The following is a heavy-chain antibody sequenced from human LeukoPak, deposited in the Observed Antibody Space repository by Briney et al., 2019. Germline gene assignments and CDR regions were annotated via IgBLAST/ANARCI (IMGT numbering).Heavy chain of an antibody. CDR2: IKEDGTET. J-gene: IGHJ4*02. D-gene: IGHD3-22*01. CDR1: GFMFSSNW. V-gene: IGHV3-7*03. Sequence: GGSLRLSCAASGFMFSSNWMSWVRLAPGKGLEWVANIKEDGTETYYVDSVKGRFTISRDNAKNSLYLQMNSLRVEDTAVYYCAKDHGLRRKYYDSSGGPHGALWYWGQGTLVTVSS. CDR3: AKDHGLRRKYYDSSGGPHGALWY.